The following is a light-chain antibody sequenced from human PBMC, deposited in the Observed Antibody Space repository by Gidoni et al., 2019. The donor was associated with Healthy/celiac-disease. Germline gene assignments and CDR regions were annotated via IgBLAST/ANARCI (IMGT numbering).Light chain of an antibody. V-gene: IGKV3-20*01. CDR2: CAS. CDR3: QQYGSSPPT. CDR1: QSVSSSY. Sequence: EIVLTQSPGTLSWSPGERATLSCRANQSVSSSYLAWYQQKPGQAPRLLIYCASSRATGIPDRFSGSGSGTDFTLTISSLEPEDFAVYYCQQYGSSPPTFGQGTKVEIK. J-gene: IGKJ1*01.